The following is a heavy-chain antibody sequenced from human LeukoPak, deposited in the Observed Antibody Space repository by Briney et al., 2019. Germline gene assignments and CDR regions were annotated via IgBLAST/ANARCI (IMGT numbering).Heavy chain of an antibody. CDR1: GGSISSSSYY. Sequence: SETLSLTCTVSGGSISSSSYYWGWIRQPPGKGLEWIGSIYYSGSTYYNPSLKSRVTISVDTSKNQFSLKLSSVTAADTAVYYCARQHYYYDSSGYDAFDIWGQGTMVTVSS. CDR2: IYYSGST. V-gene: IGHV4-39*01. J-gene: IGHJ3*02. D-gene: IGHD3-22*01. CDR3: ARQHYYYDSSGYDAFDI.